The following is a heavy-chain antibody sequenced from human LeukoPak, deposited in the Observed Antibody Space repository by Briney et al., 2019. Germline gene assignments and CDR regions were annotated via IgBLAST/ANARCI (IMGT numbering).Heavy chain of an antibody. CDR1: GSTHTRNN. V-gene: IGHV1-46*01. Sequence: ASVKVSCKASGSTHTRNNVHWVRQAPGQGLDWMGLINPSGASTSYAQSFQGRVTMTRDMSTSTVYMELSSLTSEDTAVYYCARDVHGSGSYHYFDYWGQGTLVTVSS. CDR2: INPSGAST. CDR3: ARDVHGSGSYHYFDY. J-gene: IGHJ4*02. D-gene: IGHD3-10*01.